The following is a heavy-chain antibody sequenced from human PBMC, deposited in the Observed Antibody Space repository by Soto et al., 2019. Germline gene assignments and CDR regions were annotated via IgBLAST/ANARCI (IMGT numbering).Heavy chain of an antibody. CDR1: GNTFTGYF. D-gene: IGHD3-22*01. Sequence: ASVKVSCKASGNTFTGYFMHWVRQAPGQGLEWMGWINPNNGDTNYAQKFQGRVTMTRATSISTAYMELSSLISDDTAVYYCARVKNYYITTGPLDSWGQGTLVTVSS. V-gene: IGHV1-2*02. CDR2: INPNNGDT. CDR3: ARVKNYYITTGPLDS. J-gene: IGHJ4*02.